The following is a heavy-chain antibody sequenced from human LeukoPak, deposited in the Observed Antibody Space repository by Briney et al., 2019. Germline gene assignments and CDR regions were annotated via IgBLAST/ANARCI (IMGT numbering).Heavy chain of an antibody. CDR3: ARDRRDAYYYTYYYMDV. CDR1: GFTFDDYG. V-gene: IGHV3-7*01. D-gene: IGHD1-26*01. CDR2: IKQDGSDI. Sequence: PGGSLRLSCAASGFTFDDYGMSWVRQAPGKGLEWVANIKQDGSDIYYVDSVKGRFTISRDNAKNSLYLQMNSLRAEDTAVYYCARDRRDAYYYTYYYMDVWGKGTTVTVSS. J-gene: IGHJ6*03.